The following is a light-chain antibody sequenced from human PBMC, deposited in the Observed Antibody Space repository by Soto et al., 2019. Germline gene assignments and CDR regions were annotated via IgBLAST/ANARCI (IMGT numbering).Light chain of an antibody. CDR1: QSISSN. V-gene: IGKV3-15*01. Sequence: EIVLTQSPGTLSVSTGESATLSCRASQSISSNLAWYQQKPGQSPRLLIYGASSRATGVPVRFSGSGSGVAFTLTISGLQSEDFAVYHCQQYNQWPGTFCQGAKVDI. CDR3: QQYNQWPGT. CDR2: GAS. J-gene: IGKJ1*01.